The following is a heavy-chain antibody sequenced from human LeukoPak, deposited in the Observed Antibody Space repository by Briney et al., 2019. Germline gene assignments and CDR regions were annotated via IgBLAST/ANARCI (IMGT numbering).Heavy chain of an antibody. J-gene: IGHJ5*02. Sequence: SVKVSCKASGGTFSSYAISWVRQAPGQGLEWMGGIIPIFGTANYAQKFQGRVTITADESTSTAYMELSSLRSEDTAVYYCARDYYDFWSGYYTGPLNWFDPWGQGTLVAVSS. V-gene: IGHV1-69*01. CDR2: IIPIFGTA. CDR3: ARDYYDFWSGYYTGPLNWFDP. CDR1: GGTFSSYA. D-gene: IGHD3-3*01.